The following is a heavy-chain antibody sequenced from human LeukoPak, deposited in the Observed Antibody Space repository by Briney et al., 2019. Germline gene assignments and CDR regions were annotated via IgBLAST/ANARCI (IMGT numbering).Heavy chain of an antibody. CDR1: GYTFTSYD. Sequence: ASVKVSCKASGYTFTSYDINWVRQATGQGLEWMGWMNPNSGNTGYAQKFQGRVTITRNTSISTAYMELSSLRSEDTAVYYCATSGPSLGELSLYWFGAFDIWGQGTMVTVSS. D-gene: IGHD3-16*02. CDR2: MNPNSGNT. V-gene: IGHV1-8*03. J-gene: IGHJ3*02. CDR3: ATSGPSLGELSLYWFGAFDI.